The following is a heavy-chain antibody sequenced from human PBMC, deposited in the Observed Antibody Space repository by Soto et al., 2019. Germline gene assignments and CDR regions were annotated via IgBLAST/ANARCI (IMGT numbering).Heavy chain of an antibody. V-gene: IGHV4-30-2*01. CDR3: ARGRYSSSWSSVYCDY. J-gene: IGHJ4*02. D-gene: IGHD6-13*01. Sequence: QLQLQESGSGLVKPSQTLSLTCAVSGGSISSGGYSWSWIRQPPGRGLEWLGYIYHSGSTYYNPSLKSRVTISVDRSKNQFSLKLSSVTAADTAVYYCARGRYSSSWSSVYCDYWGQGTLVTVSS. CDR1: GGSISSGGYS. CDR2: IYHSGST.